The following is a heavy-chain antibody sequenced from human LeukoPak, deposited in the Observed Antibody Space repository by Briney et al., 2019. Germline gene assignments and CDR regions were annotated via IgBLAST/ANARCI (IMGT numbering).Heavy chain of an antibody. CDR1: GGSISSSNW. Sequence: PSETLSLTSAVSGGSISSSNWWSWVRQPPGKGLEWIGEIYHSGSTNYNPSLKSRVTISVDKSKNQFSLKLSSVTAADTAVYYCASLQYSSGWPFDYWGQGTLVTVSS. J-gene: IGHJ4*02. CDR3: ASLQYSSGWPFDY. D-gene: IGHD6-19*01. CDR2: IYHSGST. V-gene: IGHV4-4*02.